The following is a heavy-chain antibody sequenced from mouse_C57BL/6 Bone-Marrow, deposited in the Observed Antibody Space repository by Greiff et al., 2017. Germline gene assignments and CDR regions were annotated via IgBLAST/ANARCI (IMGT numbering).Heavy chain of an antibody. CDR3: ARSRAGHKDY. Sequence: VHVKQSGPELVKPGASVKIPCKASGYTFTDYNMDWVKQSHGKSLEWIGDINPNNGGTIYNQKFKGKATLTVDKSSSTAYMELRSLTSEDTAVYYCARSRAGHKDYWGQGTTLTVSS. D-gene: IGHD6-1*01. V-gene: IGHV1-18*01. CDR2: INPNNGGT. CDR1: GYTFTDYN. J-gene: IGHJ2*01.